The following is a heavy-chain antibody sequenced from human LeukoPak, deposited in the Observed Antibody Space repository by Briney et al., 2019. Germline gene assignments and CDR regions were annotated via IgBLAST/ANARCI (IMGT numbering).Heavy chain of an antibody. CDR2: IYYTGTA. Sequence: SSETLSLTCAVSSGSITSYYWKWIRQSPGKGLECIGHIYYTGTADYNPSLKSRVTMSVDTSKNQFSLRLMSVTASDTAVYFCAGAPNQHYFDYWGQGTLVAVSS. J-gene: IGHJ4*02. V-gene: IGHV4-59*01. CDR3: AGAPNQHYFDY. CDR1: SGSITSYY.